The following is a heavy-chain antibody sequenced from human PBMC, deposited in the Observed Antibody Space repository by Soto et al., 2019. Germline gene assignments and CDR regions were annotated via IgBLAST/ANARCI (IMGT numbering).Heavy chain of an antibody. J-gene: IGHJ5*02. D-gene: IGHD4-17*01. CDR1: GFTFSSYS. Sequence: GGSLRLSCAASGFTFSSYSMNWVRQAPGKGLEWISSISSSSSYIYYADSVKGRFTISRDNAKNSLYLQMNSLRAEDTAVYYCARTSGTSYGDFVPKYNWFDPWGQGTLVTVSS. CDR2: ISSSSSYI. V-gene: IGHV3-21*01. CDR3: ARTSGTSYGDFVPKYNWFDP.